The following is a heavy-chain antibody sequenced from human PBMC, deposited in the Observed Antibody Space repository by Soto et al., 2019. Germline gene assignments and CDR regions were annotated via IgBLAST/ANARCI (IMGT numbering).Heavy chain of an antibody. D-gene: IGHD6-19*01. CDR1: GFTFSTYA. Sequence: PGGSLRLSCAASGFTFSTYAMNWVRQAPGKGLEWVSGISGSGGSTYYADSVQGRFTISRDNSKNTLFLQMNTLRADDTAVYYFANVSTSLSEAGIFDFWVKGSLVTVST. CDR2: ISGSGGST. V-gene: IGHV3-23*01. CDR3: ANVSTSLSEAGIFDF. J-gene: IGHJ4*02.